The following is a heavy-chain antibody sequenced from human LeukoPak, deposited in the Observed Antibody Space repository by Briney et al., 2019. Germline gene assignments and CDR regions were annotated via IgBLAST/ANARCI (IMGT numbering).Heavy chain of an antibody. D-gene: IGHD3-22*01. V-gene: IGHV3-11*01. Sequence: GGSLRLSCAASGFTFSDYYISWIRQAPGKGLEWVSYITSRDGTIYYADSVKGRFTISRDNARNSLYLQMNSLRAEDTAVYYCATSHGPYDSSGYHSPGGWYFDLWGRGTLVTVSS. CDR3: ATSHGPYDSSGYHSPGGWYFDL. CDR1: GFTFSDYY. CDR2: ITSRDGTI. J-gene: IGHJ2*01.